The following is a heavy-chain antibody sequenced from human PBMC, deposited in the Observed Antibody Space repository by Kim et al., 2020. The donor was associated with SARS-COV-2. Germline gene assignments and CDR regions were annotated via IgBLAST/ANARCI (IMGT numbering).Heavy chain of an antibody. Sequence: GGSLRLSCAASGFTFSSYAMSWVRQAPGKGLEWVSAISGSGGSTYYADSVKGRFTISRDNSKNTLYLQMNSLRAEDTAVYYCAVSSSSGGAFDIWGQGTMVTVSS. CDR3: AVSSSSGGAFDI. D-gene: IGHD6-6*01. V-gene: IGHV3-23*01. J-gene: IGHJ3*02. CDR2: ISGSGGST. CDR1: GFTFSSYA.